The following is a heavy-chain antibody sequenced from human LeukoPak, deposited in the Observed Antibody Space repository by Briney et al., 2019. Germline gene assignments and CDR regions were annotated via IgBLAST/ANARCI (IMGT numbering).Heavy chain of an antibody. Sequence: GASVKVSCKASGYTFTGYYMHWVRQAPGQGLEWMGIINPSGGSTSYAQKFQGRVTMTRDTSTSTVYMELSSLRSEDTAVYYCARERDIAARLAVYWEVGYFQHWGQGTLVTVSS. CDR3: ARERDIAARLAVYWEVGYFQH. CDR1: GYTFTGYY. CDR2: INPSGGST. J-gene: IGHJ1*01. D-gene: IGHD6-6*01. V-gene: IGHV1-46*03.